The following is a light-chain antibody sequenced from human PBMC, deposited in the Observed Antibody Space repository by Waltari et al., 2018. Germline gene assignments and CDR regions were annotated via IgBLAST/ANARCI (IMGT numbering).Light chain of an antibody. J-gene: IGLJ3*02. V-gene: IGLV2-8*01. CDR1: SSDVGAYDH. CDR3: CSYTGTYPLGV. Sequence: QSALTQPPSASGSPGQSVTISCTGTSSDVGAYDHVFWYQQHLGKAPKLMIYEVTSRPAGVPDRFSGSKSGNTASLTVSGLQADDEADYYCCSYTGTYPLGVFGGGTKLTVL. CDR2: EVT.